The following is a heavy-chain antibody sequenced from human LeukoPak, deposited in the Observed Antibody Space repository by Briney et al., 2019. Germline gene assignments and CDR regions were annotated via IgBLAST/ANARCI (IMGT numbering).Heavy chain of an antibody. CDR1: GYTFTSYD. V-gene: IGHV1-8*01. CDR2: MNSNSGNT. Sequence: ASVKVSCKASGYTFTSYDINWVRQATGQGLEWMGWMNSNSGNTGYAQKFQGRVTMTRNTSISTAYMELSSLRSEDTAVYYCARNLRRYSSSWFHDAFDIWGQGTMVTVSS. D-gene: IGHD6-13*01. J-gene: IGHJ3*02. CDR3: ARNLRRYSSSWFHDAFDI.